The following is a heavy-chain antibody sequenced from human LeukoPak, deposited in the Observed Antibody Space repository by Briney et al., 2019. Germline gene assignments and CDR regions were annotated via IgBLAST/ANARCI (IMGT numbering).Heavy chain of an antibody. CDR1: GGSLSFYY. J-gene: IGHJ4*02. V-gene: IGHV4-59*08. CDR3: ARQDDYGINRFDY. CDR2: IYYSGST. Sequence: PSETLSLTCTVSGGSLSFYYWSWIRQPPGKGLEWIGYIYYSGSTNYNPSLKSRVTISVDTSKNQFSLKLSSVTAADTAVYYCARQDDYGINRFDYWGQGTLVTVSS. D-gene: IGHD4-17*01.